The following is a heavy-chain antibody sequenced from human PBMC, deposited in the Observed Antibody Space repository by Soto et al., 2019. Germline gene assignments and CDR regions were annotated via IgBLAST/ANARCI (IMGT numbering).Heavy chain of an antibody. J-gene: IGHJ3*02. Sequence: GGSLRLSCAASGFTFSSYWMSWVRQAPGKGLEWVANIKQDGSEKYYVDSVKGRFTISRDNAKNSLYLQMNSLRAEDTAVYYCARERERAATITIFGVVTPAAFDIWGQGTMVTVSS. CDR2: IKQDGSEK. CDR3: ARERERAATITIFGVVTPAAFDI. V-gene: IGHV3-7*01. CDR1: GFTFSSYW. D-gene: IGHD3-3*01.